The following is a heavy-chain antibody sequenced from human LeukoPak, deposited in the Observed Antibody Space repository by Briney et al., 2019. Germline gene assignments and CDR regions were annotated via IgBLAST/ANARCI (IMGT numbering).Heavy chain of an antibody. Sequence: PGGSLRLSCAASGFTFSSYSMNWVRQAPGKGLEWVAVISYDGSNKYYADSVKGRFTISRDNSKNTLYLQMNSLRAEDTAVYYCARDRLRYSSGWYAPADYWGQGTLVTVSS. J-gene: IGHJ4*02. CDR2: ISYDGSNK. CDR1: GFTFSSYS. CDR3: ARDRLRYSSGWYAPADY. V-gene: IGHV3-30*03. D-gene: IGHD6-19*01.